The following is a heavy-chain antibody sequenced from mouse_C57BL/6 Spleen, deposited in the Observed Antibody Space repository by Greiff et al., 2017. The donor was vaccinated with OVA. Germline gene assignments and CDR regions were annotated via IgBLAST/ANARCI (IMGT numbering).Heavy chain of an antibody. CDR3: TRPTMDAWFAY. D-gene: IGHD2-10*01. Sequence: QVQLQQSGAELVRPGASVTLSCKASGYTFTDYEMHWVKQTPVHGLEWIGAIDPETGGTAYNQKFKGKAILTADKSSSTAYMELRSLTSEDSAVYYCTRPTMDAWFAYWGQGTLVTVSA. CDR2: IDPETGGT. V-gene: IGHV1-15*01. CDR1: GYTFTDYE. J-gene: IGHJ3*01.